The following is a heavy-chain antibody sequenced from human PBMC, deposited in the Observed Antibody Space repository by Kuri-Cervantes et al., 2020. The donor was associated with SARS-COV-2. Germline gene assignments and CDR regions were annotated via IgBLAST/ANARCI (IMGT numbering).Heavy chain of an antibody. J-gene: IGHJ6*02. V-gene: IGHV4-39*01. CDR3: ARSRGYCSSTSCFYYYGMDV. CDR1: GGSISSSSYY. CDR2: IYYSGST. Sequence: GSLRLSCTVSGGSISSSSYYWGWIRQPPGKGLEWIGSIYYSGSTYYNPSLKSRVTISVDTSKNPFSLKLSSVTAADTAVYYCARSRGYCSSTSCFYYYGMDVWGQGTTVTVSS. D-gene: IGHD2-2*01.